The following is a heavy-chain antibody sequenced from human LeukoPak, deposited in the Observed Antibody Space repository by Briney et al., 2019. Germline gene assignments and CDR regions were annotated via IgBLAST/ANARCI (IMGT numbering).Heavy chain of an antibody. CDR2: IYTSGRST. J-gene: IGHJ3*02. CDR3: ARTPAGESDAFDI. D-gene: IGHD1-26*01. CDR1: GGSISSYY. V-gene: IGHV4-4*07. Sequence: PSETLSLTCTVSGGSISSYYWSWIRQPAGKGLEWIGRIYTSGRSTNYHPSLKSRVTISLDTSKNQFSLNLSSVTAADTAVYCCARTPAGESDAFDIWGQGTMVTVSS.